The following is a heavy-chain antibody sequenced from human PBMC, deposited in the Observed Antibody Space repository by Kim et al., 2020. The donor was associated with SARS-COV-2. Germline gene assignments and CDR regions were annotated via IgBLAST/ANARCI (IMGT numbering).Heavy chain of an antibody. CDR1: GFTFSGSA. Sequence: GGSLRLSCAASGFTFSGSAMHWVRQASGKGLEWVGRIRSKANSYATAYAASVKGRFTISRDDSKNTAYLQMNSLKTEDTAVYYCTRHRYYYDSSGYYRSRSGDYGMDVWGQGTTVTVSS. V-gene: IGHV3-73*01. D-gene: IGHD3-22*01. CDR2: IRSKANSYAT. CDR3: TRHRYYYDSSGYYRSRSGDYGMDV. J-gene: IGHJ6*02.